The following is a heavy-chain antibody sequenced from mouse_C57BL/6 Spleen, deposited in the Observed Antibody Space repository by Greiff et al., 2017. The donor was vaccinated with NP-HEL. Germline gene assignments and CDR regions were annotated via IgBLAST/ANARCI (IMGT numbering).Heavy chain of an antibody. V-gene: IGHV14-3*01. CDR1: GFTIKNTY. J-gene: IGHJ3*01. CDR3: AREEAYDGYYVGFAY. D-gene: IGHD2-3*01. Sequence: VQLQQSVAELVRPGASVKLSCTASGFTIKNTYMHWVKQRPEQGLEWIGRIDPANGNTKYAPKFQGKATITADTSSNTAYLQLSSLTSEDTAIYYCAREEAYDGYYVGFAYWGQGTLVTVSA. CDR2: IDPANGNT.